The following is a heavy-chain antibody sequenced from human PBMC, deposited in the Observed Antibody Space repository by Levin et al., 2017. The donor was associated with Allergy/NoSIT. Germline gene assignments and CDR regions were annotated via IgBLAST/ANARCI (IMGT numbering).Heavy chain of an antibody. CDR2: IVGTGYNT. J-gene: IGHJ4*02. CDR1: GFTFSTYG. CDR3: AKISALVAGDIY. Sequence: SGGSLRLSCAASGFTFSTYGMSWVRQAPGKGLEWVSGIVGTGYNTYYSDSVKDRFTISRDNSKNMVYLQMDSLRVEDTAIYYCAKISALVAGDIYWGQGTLVTVS. V-gene: IGHV3-23*01. D-gene: IGHD2-2*01.